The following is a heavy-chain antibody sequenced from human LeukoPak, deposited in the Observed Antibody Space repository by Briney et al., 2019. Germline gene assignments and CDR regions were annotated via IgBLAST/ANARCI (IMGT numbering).Heavy chain of an antibody. CDR1: GFTSSDYY. V-gene: IGHV3-11*01. CDR2: ISSSGSPL. J-gene: IGHJ6*02. Sequence: KTGGSLRLSCAASGFTSSDYYMNWIRQAPGKGLEWVSYISSSGSPLYYADSVKGRFTISRDNAKNSLYLQMNSLRADDAAVYYCARGTRYSGDNYYYDGLDVWGQGTTVTVSS. CDR3: ARGTRYSGDNYYYDGLDV. D-gene: IGHD1-26*01.